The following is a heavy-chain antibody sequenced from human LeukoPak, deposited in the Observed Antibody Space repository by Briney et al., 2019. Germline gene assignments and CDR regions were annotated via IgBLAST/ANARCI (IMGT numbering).Heavy chain of an antibody. CDR1: GVSISSSNSY. CDR2: IYYSGST. D-gene: IGHD5-24*01. Sequence: PSETLSLTCTVSGVSISSSNSYWGWIRQPPGKGLEWIGYIYYSGSTNYNPSLKSRVTISVDTSKNQFSLKLSSVTAADTAVYYCARGDGYIGFDYWGQGTLVTVSS. CDR3: ARGDGYIGFDY. V-gene: IGHV4-61*05. J-gene: IGHJ4*02.